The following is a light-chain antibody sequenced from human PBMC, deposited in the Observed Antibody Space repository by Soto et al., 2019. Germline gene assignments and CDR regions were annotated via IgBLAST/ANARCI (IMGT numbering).Light chain of an antibody. V-gene: IGKV1-33*01. Sequence: DIQMTQSPSALSASTGDRVTITCQASQDIRNYLNWYQQKPGKAPKLLIYDASKLQTGVPSRFRGSGSWTTFTFIISSLQPEDFAIYYCQQYDKLVTFGQGTKVEMK. J-gene: IGKJ1*01. CDR1: QDIRNY. CDR3: QQYDKLVT. CDR2: DAS.